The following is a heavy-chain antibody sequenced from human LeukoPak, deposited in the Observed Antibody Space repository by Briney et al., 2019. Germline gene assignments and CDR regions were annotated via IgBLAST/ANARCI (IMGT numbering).Heavy chain of an antibody. D-gene: IGHD3-22*01. J-gene: IGHJ4*02. Sequence: SETLSLTCTVSGASISSYWWGWVRQPPEKGLEWIGYMYYTGSTNYNPSLKSRVTMSVDTSKSQFYLKLSSVTAADTAVYYCARHLPYDSSAYYLAPFDYWGQETLVTVSS. V-gene: IGHV4-59*08. CDR3: ARHLPYDSSAYYLAPFDY. CDR1: GASISSYW. CDR2: MYYTGST.